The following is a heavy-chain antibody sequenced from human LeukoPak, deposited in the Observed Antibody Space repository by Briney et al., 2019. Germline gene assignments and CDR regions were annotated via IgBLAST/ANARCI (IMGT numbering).Heavy chain of an antibody. CDR1: GFTFSRYW. D-gene: IGHD3-10*01. CDR3: ARERVMYYYGAGSPDY. CDR2: INSDGSST. Sequence: GGSLRLSCAASGFTFSRYWMHSVPQGPGKGLVWVSRINSDGSSTSYADSVKGRFTISRDNAKNTLYLQMNSLRAEDTAVYYCARERVMYYYGAGSPDYWGQGTLVTVSS. J-gene: IGHJ4*02. V-gene: IGHV3-74*01.